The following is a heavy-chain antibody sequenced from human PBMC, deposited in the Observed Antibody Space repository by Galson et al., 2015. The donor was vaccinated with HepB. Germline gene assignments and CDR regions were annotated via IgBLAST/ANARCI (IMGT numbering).Heavy chain of an antibody. D-gene: IGHD6-13*01. V-gene: IGHV1-8*01. CDR1: GYTFTSYD. Sequence: SVKVSCKASGYTFTSYDINWVRQATGQGLEWMGWMNPNSGNTGYAQKFQGRVTMTRNTSISTAYMELSSLRSEDTALYYCARGIAAAGPNYYYMDVWGKGTTVTVSS. J-gene: IGHJ6*03. CDR2: MNPNSGNT. CDR3: ARGIAAAGPNYYYMDV.